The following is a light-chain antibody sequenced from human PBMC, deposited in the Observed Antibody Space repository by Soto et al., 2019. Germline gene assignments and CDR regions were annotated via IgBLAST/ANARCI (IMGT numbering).Light chain of an antibody. V-gene: IGKV1-27*01. CDR1: QGISNY. J-gene: IGKJ1*01. CDR2: AAS. Sequence: DLQMTQSPSSLSASVGDRVTIACRASQGISNYVAWYQQKPGKVPKLLIYAASTLQSGVPSRFSGSGSGTDFTLTISNLQPEDVATYYCQKYNSVPRTFGQGTKVEIK. CDR3: QKYNSVPRT.